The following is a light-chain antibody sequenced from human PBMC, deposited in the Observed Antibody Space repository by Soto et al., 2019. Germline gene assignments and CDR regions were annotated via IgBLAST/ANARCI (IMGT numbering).Light chain of an antibody. CDR3: QQYNTYFSLT. V-gene: IGKV1-5*03. CDR2: KTS. CDR1: QTISSW. Sequence: DIQMTQSPSTLSASVGDRVTIACRASQTISSWVAWYQQKPGKAPRLLIYKTSSLESGVPSRFSGSGSGTEFTLTISGLQPDDFASYYGQQYNTYFSLTFGGGTKVDIK. J-gene: IGKJ4*01.